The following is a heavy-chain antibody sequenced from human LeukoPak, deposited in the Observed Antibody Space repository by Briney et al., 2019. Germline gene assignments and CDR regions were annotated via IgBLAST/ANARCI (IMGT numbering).Heavy chain of an antibody. V-gene: IGHV1-2*02. CDR1: GYTFTGYH. CDR2: INTSTAGT. CDR3: VRGGGTSWYDY. J-gene: IGHJ4*02. Sequence: ASVKVSCKASGYTFTGYHMHWVRQAPGQGLEWMAWINTSTAGTKYAQKFQGRVTMTRDTSISTAYMELSRLRSDDTAVYYCVRGGGTSWYDYWGQGTLLTVSS. D-gene: IGHD6-13*01.